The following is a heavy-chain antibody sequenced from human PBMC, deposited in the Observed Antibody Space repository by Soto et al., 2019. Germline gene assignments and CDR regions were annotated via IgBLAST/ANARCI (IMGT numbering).Heavy chain of an antibody. CDR3: ARGDSTDCSNGVCSFFYNHDMDV. V-gene: IGHV1-2*04. CDR1: GYSFTGYH. Sequence: ASVKVSCRASGYSFTGYHIHWVRQAPGQGLEWLGRINPKSGGTSTAQKFQGWVTMTTDTSISTASMELTRLTSDDTAIYYCARGDSTDCSNGVCSFFYNHDMDVWGQGTTVTVSS. J-gene: IGHJ6*02. D-gene: IGHD2-8*01. CDR2: INPKSGGT.